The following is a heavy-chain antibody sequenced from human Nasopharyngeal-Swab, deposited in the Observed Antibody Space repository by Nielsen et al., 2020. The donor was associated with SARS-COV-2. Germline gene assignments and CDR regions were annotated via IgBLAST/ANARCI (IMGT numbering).Heavy chain of an antibody. CDR3: AKDRYCSGGACYFSGFDY. V-gene: IGHV3-23*01. CDR2: VSGSGGTT. Sequence: GESLKISCAAPGFTFSSYAMSWVRQAPGRGLEWVSGVSGSGGTTKYAYSVKGRFTISRDNSKNKLYLQMHSLRVEDTAVYYCAKDRYCSGGACYFSGFDYWGLGTLVTVSS. J-gene: IGHJ4*02. D-gene: IGHD2-15*01. CDR1: GFTFSSYA.